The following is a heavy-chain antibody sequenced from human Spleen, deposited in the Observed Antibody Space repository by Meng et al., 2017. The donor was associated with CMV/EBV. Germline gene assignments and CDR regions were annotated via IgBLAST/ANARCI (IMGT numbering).Heavy chain of an antibody. J-gene: IGHJ4*02. D-gene: IGHD3-10*01. Sequence: SETLSLTCTVSGGSISSYYWSWILQPPGKGLEWIGYIYYSGSTKYNPSLKSRVTISVNLSKNQFSLRLTSVTAADTAVYSCARGGFGELTPFDSWGQGTLVTVSS. CDR3: ARGGFGELTPFDS. CDR1: GGSISSYY. V-gene: IGHV4-59*12. CDR2: IYYSGST.